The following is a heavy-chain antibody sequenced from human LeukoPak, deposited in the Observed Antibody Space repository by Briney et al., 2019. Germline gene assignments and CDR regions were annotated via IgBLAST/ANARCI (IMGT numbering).Heavy chain of an antibody. V-gene: IGHV1-3*01. Sequence: ASVKVSCKASGYTFTSYAMHWVRQAPGQRLEWMGWINAGNGNTKYSQKFQGRVTITRDTSASTAYMELSSLRSEDTAVYYCARDFDQGGADYYFAYWGQGTLVTVSS. CDR1: GYTFTSYA. J-gene: IGHJ4*02. CDR2: INAGNGNT. CDR3: ARDFDQGGADYYFAY. D-gene: IGHD3-9*01.